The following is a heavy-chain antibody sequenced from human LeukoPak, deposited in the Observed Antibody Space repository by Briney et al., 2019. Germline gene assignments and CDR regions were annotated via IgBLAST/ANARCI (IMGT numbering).Heavy chain of an antibody. CDR2: IWYDGSNK. J-gene: IGHJ4*02. CDR1: GFTFSSYG. D-gene: IGHD7-27*01. Sequence: GGSLRLSCAASGFTFSSYGMHWVRQAPGKGLEWVAVIWYDGSNKYYADSVKGRFTISRDNSKNTLYLQMNSLRVEDTAVYYCAKDYGLGTVYFDYWGQGTLVTVSS. V-gene: IGHV3-33*06. CDR3: AKDYGLGTVYFDY.